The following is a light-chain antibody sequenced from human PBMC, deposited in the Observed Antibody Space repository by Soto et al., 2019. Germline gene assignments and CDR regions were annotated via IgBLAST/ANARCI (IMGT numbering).Light chain of an antibody. CDR1: QSVSSSY. Sequence: EIVLTQSPGTLSLSPGERATLSCRASQSVSSSYLAWYQQKPGQAPRLLIYGASSRAPGIPDRFSGSGSGTGFTLSISRLPPEDFAVYYCQAYGSSPLTFGGGTKVVIK. V-gene: IGKV3-20*01. CDR3: QAYGSSPLT. J-gene: IGKJ4*01. CDR2: GAS.